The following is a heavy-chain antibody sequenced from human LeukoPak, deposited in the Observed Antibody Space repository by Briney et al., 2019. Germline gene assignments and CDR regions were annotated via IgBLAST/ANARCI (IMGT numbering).Heavy chain of an antibody. CDR3: ARSRTYYYDSSGYSPFDY. CDR2: IYYSGST. J-gene: IGHJ4*02. D-gene: IGHD3-22*01. V-gene: IGHV4-61*08. CDR1: GGSISSGGYY. Sequence: SETLSLTCTVSGGSISSGGYYWSWIRQPPGKGLEWIGYIYYSGSTNYNPSLKSRVTISVATSKNQFSLKLSSVTAADTAVYYCARSRTYYYDSSGYSPFDYWGQGTLVTVSS.